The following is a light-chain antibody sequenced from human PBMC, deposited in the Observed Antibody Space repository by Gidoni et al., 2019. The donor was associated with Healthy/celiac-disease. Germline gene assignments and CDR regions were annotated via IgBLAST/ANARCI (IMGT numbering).Light chain of an antibody. CDR2: RNN. Sequence: QSVLTQPPSASATPGQSVTISCSGSSSTIGSNYVYWYQQLPGTAPKLLIYRNNQRPSGVPDRFSGSKSGTSASLAISGLRSEDEADYYCAAWDDSLSGRVFGGGTKLTVL. J-gene: IGLJ2*01. CDR1: SSTIGSNY. CDR3: AAWDDSLSGRV. V-gene: IGLV1-47*01.